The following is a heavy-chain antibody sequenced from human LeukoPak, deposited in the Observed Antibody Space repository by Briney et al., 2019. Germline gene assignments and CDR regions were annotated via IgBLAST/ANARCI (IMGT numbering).Heavy chain of an antibody. CDR3: ARQSSSSWYYNYNYGMDV. D-gene: IGHD6-13*01. CDR1: GGSISSSSYY. J-gene: IGHJ6*02. V-gene: IGHV4-39*01. CDR2: IYYSGST. Sequence: SETLSLTCTVSGGSISSSSYYWGWIRQPPGKGLEWIGSIYYSGSTYYNPSLKSRVTISVDTSKNQFSLKLSSVTAADTAVYYCARQSSSSWYYNYNYGMDVWGQGTTVTVSS.